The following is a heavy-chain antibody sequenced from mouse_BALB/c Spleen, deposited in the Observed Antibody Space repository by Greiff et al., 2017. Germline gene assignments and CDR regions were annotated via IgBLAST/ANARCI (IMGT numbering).Heavy chain of an antibody. J-gene: IGHJ4*01. D-gene: IGHD1-1*01. CDR3: GSNYYGSSYAIDY. CDR1: GFSLTSYG. Sequence: VKLVESGPGLVAPSQSLSITCTVSGFSLTSYGVHWVRQPPGKGLEWLGVIWAGGSTNYNSALMYRLSISKNNSKSQVFLKMNSLQTDDTTMYYCGSNYYGSSYAIDYWGQGTSVTFSS. CDR2: IWAGGST. V-gene: IGHV2-9*02.